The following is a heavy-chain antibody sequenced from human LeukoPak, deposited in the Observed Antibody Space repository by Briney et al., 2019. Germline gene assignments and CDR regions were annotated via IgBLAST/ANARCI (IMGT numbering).Heavy chain of an antibody. V-gene: IGHV3-30-3*01. D-gene: IGHD6-13*01. CDR2: ISYDGSNK. Sequence: QPGGSLRLSCAASGFTFSSYAMHWVRQAPGKGLEWVAVISYDGSNKYYADSVKGRFTISRDNSKNTLYLQMNSLRAEDTAVYYCARGILRYSSSWCFDYWGQGTLATVSS. CDR1: GFTFSSYA. J-gene: IGHJ4*02. CDR3: ARGILRYSSSWCFDY.